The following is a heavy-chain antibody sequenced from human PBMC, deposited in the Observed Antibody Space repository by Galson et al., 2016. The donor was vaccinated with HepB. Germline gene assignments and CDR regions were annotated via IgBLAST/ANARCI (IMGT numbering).Heavy chain of an antibody. CDR2: IRSKSDGGAT. V-gene: IGHV3-15*01. J-gene: IGHJ4*02. Sequence: SLRLSCAASGFNFRAAWMTWIRQPPGKGLEWVGRIRSKSDGGATEYSPPVKGRFSLSRDDSRKTLYLQMNSLKRDDTGVYYCVTDLEQSGSYIYWGQGTLVTVFS. CDR1: GFNFRAAW. CDR3: VTDLEQSGSYIY. D-gene: IGHD1-26*01.